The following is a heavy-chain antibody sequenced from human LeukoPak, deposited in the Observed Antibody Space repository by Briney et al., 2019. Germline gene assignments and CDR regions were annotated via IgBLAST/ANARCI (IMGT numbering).Heavy chain of an antibody. CDR1: GDSITPYY. D-gene: IGHD7-27*01. J-gene: IGHJ6*03. Sequence: PSETLSLTCTVSGDSITPYYWSWIRQSPGGSLEYIGFISDTGTINYNPSLRGRVSISVDTSKSQFSLKLKSVTAADSAIYYCTRTFTGAHYYYIPVWGAGTTVTVSS. V-gene: IGHV4-59*08. CDR3: TRTFTGAHYYYIPV. CDR2: ISDTGTI.